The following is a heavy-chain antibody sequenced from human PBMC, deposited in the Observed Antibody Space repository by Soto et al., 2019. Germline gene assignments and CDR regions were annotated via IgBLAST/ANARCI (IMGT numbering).Heavy chain of an antibody. CDR2: ISVHNGYT. Sequence: QVPLAQSGAEVKKPGASVTVSCKASGYTFSSYGISWVRQAPGQGLEWVGWISVHNGYTKYATELQGRVTMTTDTSTSTAYMALRSLRSYDSAVYYCAGLEHNFGPHDYWGQGTLVTVTS. D-gene: IGHD1-1*01. CDR3: AGLEHNFGPHDY. V-gene: IGHV1-18*01. CDR1: GYTFSSYG. J-gene: IGHJ4*02.